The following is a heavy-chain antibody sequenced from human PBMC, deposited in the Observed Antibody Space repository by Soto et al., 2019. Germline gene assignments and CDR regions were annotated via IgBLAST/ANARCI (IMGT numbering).Heavy chain of an antibody. V-gene: IGHV1-18*01. Sequence: QVQLVQSGAEVKKPGASVKVTCKASGYSFTSYGISWVRQAPGQGLEWMGWISAYNGNTNYVQKLQGRVTMTTDTSTSTAYMELRSLRSDDTAVYYCARVYYDFWGTFPPDMDVWGQGTTVTVSS. CDR2: ISAYNGNT. J-gene: IGHJ6*02. CDR3: ARVYYDFWGTFPPDMDV. D-gene: IGHD3-3*01. CDR1: GYSFTSYG.